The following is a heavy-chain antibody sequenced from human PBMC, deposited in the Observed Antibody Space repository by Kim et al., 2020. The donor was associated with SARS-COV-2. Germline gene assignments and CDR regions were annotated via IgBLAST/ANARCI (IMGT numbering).Heavy chain of an antibody. CDR2: ISSRSTYI. D-gene: IGHD5-18*01. CDR1: GFTFSTYT. J-gene: IGHJ6*02. V-gene: IGHV3-21*01. CDR3: ASGYSSIVGMDV. Sequence: GGSLRHSCAASGFTFSTYTMNWVRQAPGKGLEWVSSISSRSTYIYYADSVKGRFTISRDNVKNSLYLQMNSLRAEDTAVYYCASGYSSIVGMDVWGQGTTVTVSS.